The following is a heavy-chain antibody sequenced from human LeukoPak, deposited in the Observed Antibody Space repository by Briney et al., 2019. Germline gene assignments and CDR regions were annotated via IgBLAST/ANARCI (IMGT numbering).Heavy chain of an antibody. CDR3: AGARYCGPTSCYSWFDP. V-gene: IGHV3-23*01. J-gene: IGHJ5*02. Sequence: GGSLRLSCAASGFTFSTQAMNWVRQAPGKGLEWVSAISDSGESTYYADSVKGRFTISRDNSKGTLYLQMTSMRAEDTAVYYCAGARYCGPTSCYSWFDPWGQGTLVTVSS. D-gene: IGHD2-2*01. CDR2: ISDSGEST. CDR1: GFTFSTQA.